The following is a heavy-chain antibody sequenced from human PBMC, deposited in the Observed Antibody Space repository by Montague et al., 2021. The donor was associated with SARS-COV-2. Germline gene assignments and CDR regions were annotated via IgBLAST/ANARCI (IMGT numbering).Heavy chain of an antibody. CDR3: ARDLRVGGGITGTTASDD. V-gene: IGHV3-74*01. J-gene: IGHJ4*02. D-gene: IGHD1-20*01. CDR2: INPDGGEI. CDR1: GFTFSSDW. Sequence: SLRLSCAASGFTFSSDWMHWVRQASGEGPVWVSRINPDGGEIDYADFVKGRFTTSRDNAKNTLYLQMNSLGAEDTAIYYCARDLRVGGGITGTTASDDWGQGTLVTVSS.